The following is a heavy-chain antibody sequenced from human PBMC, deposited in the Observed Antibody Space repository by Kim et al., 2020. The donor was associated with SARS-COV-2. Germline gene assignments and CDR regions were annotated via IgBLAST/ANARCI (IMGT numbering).Heavy chain of an antibody. Sequence: SETLSLTCTVSGGSISSYYWSWIRQPPGKGLEWIGYIYYSGSTNYNPSLKSRVTISVDTSKNQFSLKLSSVTAADTAVYYCARDGYYDSSGYYVHHDAFDICGQGTMVTVSS. CDR1: GGSISSYY. CDR3: ARDGYYDSSGYYVHHDAFDI. J-gene: IGHJ3*02. V-gene: IGHV4-59*01. CDR2: IYYSGST. D-gene: IGHD3-22*01.